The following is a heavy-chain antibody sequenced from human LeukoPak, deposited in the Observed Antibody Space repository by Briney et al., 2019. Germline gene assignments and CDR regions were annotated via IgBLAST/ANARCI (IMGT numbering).Heavy chain of an antibody. J-gene: IGHJ4*02. CDR2: ISGSGGST. V-gene: IGHV3-23*01. D-gene: IGHD6-13*01. CDR1: GCTFSSYA. CDR3: AAVLYSSSWLN. Sequence: GGSLRLSCAASGCTFSSYAMSWVRQAPGKGLEWVSAISGSGGSTYYADSVKGRFTISRDNSKNTLYLQMNSLRAEDTAVYYCAAVLYSSSWLNWGQGTLVTVSS.